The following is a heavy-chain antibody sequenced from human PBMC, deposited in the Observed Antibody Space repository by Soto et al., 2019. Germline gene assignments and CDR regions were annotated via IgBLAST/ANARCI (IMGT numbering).Heavy chain of an antibody. Sequence: GSLRLSCAASGFTVSSNYMSWVRQAPGKGLEWVSVIYSGGSTYYADSVKGRFTISRDNSKNTLYLQMNSLRAEDTAVYYCARWVDFWSGYDYYYYGMDVWGQGTTVTVSS. V-gene: IGHV3-53*01. CDR3: ARWVDFWSGYDYYYYGMDV. D-gene: IGHD3-3*01. J-gene: IGHJ6*02. CDR1: GFTVSSNY. CDR2: IYSGGST.